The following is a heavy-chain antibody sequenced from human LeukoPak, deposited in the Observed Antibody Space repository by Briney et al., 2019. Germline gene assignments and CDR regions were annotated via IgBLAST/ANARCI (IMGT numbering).Heavy chain of an antibody. CDR1: GFTFSSYS. V-gene: IGHV3-21*01. CDR2: ISSSSSYI. CDR3: ARAPKQQLNYY. Sequence: GGSLRLSCAASGFTFSSYSMNWVRQAPGKGLEWVSSISSSSSYIYYADSVKGRFTISRDNAKNSLYLQMNSLRAEDTAVYYCARAPKQQLNYYWGQGTLVTVSS. J-gene: IGHJ4*02. D-gene: IGHD6-13*01.